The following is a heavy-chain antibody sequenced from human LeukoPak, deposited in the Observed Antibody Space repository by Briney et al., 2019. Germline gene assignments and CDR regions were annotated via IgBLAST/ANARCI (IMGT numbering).Heavy chain of an antibody. CDR3: ATGDYGAFDI. CDR2: ISSSSSYI. CDR1: GFIFSSYS. J-gene: IGHJ3*02. V-gene: IGHV3-21*01. D-gene: IGHD4-17*01. Sequence: KAGGSLRLSCVASGFIFSSYSMNWVRQAPGKGLEWVSSISSSSSYIYYADSVKGRFTISRDNAKNSLYLQMNSLRAEDTAVYYCATGDYGAFDIWGQGTIVTVSS.